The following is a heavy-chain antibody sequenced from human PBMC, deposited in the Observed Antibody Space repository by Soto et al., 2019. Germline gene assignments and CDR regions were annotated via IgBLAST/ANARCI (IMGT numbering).Heavy chain of an antibody. D-gene: IGHD3-3*01. CDR2: ISYDGSNK. J-gene: IGHJ4*02. CDR1: GFTFSSYA. V-gene: IGHV3-30-3*01. CDR3: ARPHGNRFLEWLLYGHIDY. Sequence: PGGSLRLSCAASGFTFSSYAMHWVRQAPGKGLEWVAVISYDGSNKYYADSVKGRFTISRDNSKNTLYLQMNSLRAEDTAVYYCARPHGNRFLEWLLYGHIDYWGQGTLVTVSS.